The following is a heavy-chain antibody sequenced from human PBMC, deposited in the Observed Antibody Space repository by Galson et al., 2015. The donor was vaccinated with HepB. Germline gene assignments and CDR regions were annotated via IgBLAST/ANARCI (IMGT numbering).Heavy chain of an antibody. CDR2: IWYDGSNK. CDR3: ARCLRPSSGWSAYYYYGMDV. D-gene: IGHD6-19*01. J-gene: IGHJ6*02. CDR1: GFTFSSYG. V-gene: IGHV3-33*01. Sequence: SLRLSCAASGFTFSSYGMHWVRQAPGKGLEWVAVIWYDGSNKYYADSVKGRFTISRDNSKNTLYLQMNSLRAEDTAVYYCARCLRPSSGWSAYYYYGMDVWGQGTTVTVSS.